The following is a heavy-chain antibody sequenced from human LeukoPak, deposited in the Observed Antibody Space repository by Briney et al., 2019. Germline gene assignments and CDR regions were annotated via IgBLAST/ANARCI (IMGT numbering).Heavy chain of an antibody. J-gene: IGHJ4*02. V-gene: IGHV3-74*01. CDR1: GFTFSNSW. D-gene: IGHD6-13*01. Sequence: GSLRLSCAASGFTFSNSWMYWVRQGPGKGPVWVSRIKTDGTRIEYADSVKGRFTISRDNSKNTLYLQMNSLRVEDTAMYYCARETGYSTSWYAYYFDYWGQGTLVTVAS. CDR2: IKTDGTRI. CDR3: ARETGYSTSWYAYYFDY.